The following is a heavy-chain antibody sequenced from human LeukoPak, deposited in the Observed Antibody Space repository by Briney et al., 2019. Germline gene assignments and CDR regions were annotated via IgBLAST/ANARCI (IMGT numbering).Heavy chain of an antibody. CDR2: IYYGGST. J-gene: IGHJ5*02. Sequence: SETLSLTCTVSGGSISSSTDFWGWIRQPPGKGLERIGTIYYGGSTYYNPSLKSRVTISVHTSKNQFSLRLSSVTAADTAVYYCARESLTWLQSRTSWFDPWGQGTLVTVSS. CDR3: ARESLTWLQSRTSWFDP. CDR1: GGSISSSTDF. D-gene: IGHD5-24*01. V-gene: IGHV4-39*07.